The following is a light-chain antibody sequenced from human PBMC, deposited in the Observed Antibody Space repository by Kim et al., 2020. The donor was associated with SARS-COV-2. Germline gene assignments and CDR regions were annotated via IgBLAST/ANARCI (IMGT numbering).Light chain of an antibody. Sequence: SYELTQPLSVSVALGQTARITCGGNNIGSKNVHWYQQKPGQAPVLVIYRDGDRPSGIPERLSGSNSGNTATLTISRAQAGDEADYYCQVWDSSPVIFGGG. CDR1: NIGSKN. CDR3: QVWDSSPVI. CDR2: RDG. V-gene: IGLV3-9*01. J-gene: IGLJ2*01.